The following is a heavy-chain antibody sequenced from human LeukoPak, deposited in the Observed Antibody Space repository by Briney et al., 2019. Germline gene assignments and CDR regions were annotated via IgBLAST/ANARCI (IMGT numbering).Heavy chain of an antibody. CDR3: ARDTSGYDWGRSLDY. V-gene: IGHV3-48*04. Sequence: GGSLRLSCAASGFTFSTYSMNWVRQALGKGLEWVSYISSSSSTIYYADSVKGRFTISRDNAKNSLYLQMNSLRAEDTAVYYCARDTSGYDWGRSLDYWGQGTLVTVSS. J-gene: IGHJ4*02. CDR2: ISSSSSTI. D-gene: IGHD5-12*01. CDR1: GFTFSTYS.